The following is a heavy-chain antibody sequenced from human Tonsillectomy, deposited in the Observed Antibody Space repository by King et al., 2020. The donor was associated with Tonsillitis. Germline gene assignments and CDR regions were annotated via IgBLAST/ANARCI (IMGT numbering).Heavy chain of an antibody. D-gene: IGHD3-22*01. Sequence: QLQLQESGPGLVKPSETLSLTCTVSGGSISSSSYYWGWIRQPPGKGLEWIGSIYYNGNTYYNPSLKSRVTISVDTSKNQLSLKLSSVTAADTAVYYCARTLRMYYYDSSRKYYFDYWGQGTLVTVSS. CDR1: GGSISSSSYY. CDR2: IYYNGNT. V-gene: IGHV4-39*01. CDR3: ARTLRMYYYDSSRKYYFDY. J-gene: IGHJ4*02.